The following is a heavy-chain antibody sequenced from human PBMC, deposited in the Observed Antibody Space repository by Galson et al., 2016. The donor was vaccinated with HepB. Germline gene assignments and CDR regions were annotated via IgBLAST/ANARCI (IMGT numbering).Heavy chain of an antibody. Sequence: SLRLSCAASGFTFSNSGMHWVRQAPGKWLEWVAVIWYDGSTQYYGDSVKGRFTISRDNSKNVLYLQMNSLRVEETAVYYCARAFGAAGAIDYWGQGTLVTVSS. D-gene: IGHD6-13*01. V-gene: IGHV3-33*01. CDR2: IWYDGSTQ. J-gene: IGHJ4*02. CDR3: ARAFGAAGAIDY. CDR1: GFTFSNSG.